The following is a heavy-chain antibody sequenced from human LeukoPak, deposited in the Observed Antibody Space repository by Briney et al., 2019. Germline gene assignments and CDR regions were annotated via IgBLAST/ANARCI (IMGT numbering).Heavy chain of an antibody. CDR2: ISAYNGNT. CDR3: ARDSERGYSYLTGVGGYYGMDV. V-gene: IGHV1-18*01. J-gene: IGHJ6*02. Sequence: PEASVKVSCKASGYTLTTYGISWVRQAPGQGLEWMGWISAYNGNTNYAQKLQGRVTMTTDTSTSTAYMELRSLRSDDTAVYYCARDSERGYSYLTGVGGYYGMDVWGQGTTVTVSS. D-gene: IGHD5-18*01. CDR1: GYTLTTYG.